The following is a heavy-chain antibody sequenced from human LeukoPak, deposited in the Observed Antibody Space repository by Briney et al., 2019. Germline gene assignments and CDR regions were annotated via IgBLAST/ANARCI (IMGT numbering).Heavy chain of an antibody. V-gene: IGHV1-18*01. CDR1: GYTFTSYG. D-gene: IGHD3-16*01. Sequence: ASVKVSCKASGYTFTSYGISWVRQAPGQGLEWMGWISAYNGNTNYAQKFQGRVTMTRDTSISTAYMELSRLRSDDTAVYYCARGSLGYFDYWGQGTLVTVSS. CDR3: ARGSLGYFDY. J-gene: IGHJ4*02. CDR2: ISAYNGNT.